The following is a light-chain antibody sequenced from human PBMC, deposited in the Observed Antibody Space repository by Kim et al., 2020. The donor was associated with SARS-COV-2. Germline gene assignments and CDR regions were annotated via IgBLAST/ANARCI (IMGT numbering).Light chain of an antibody. CDR2: GAS. Sequence: SPGRSSTPPCSASQSVGSSDLAWYQQQRGQAPRLLIGGASMRHTAMPVTFRRSASGTGFTHTIITLAPEDIAVYYYQQYGSSPSTCGQGTKVDIK. V-gene: IGKV3-20*01. CDR3: QQYGSSPST. J-gene: IGKJ1*01. CDR1: QSVGSSD.